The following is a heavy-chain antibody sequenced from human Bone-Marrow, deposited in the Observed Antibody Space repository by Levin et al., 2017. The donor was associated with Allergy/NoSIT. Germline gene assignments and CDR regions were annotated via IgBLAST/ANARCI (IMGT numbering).Heavy chain of an antibody. V-gene: IGHV3-21*01. D-gene: IGHD3-16*01. CDR3: ARESFGGRWLGDY. CDR2: ISSSSSYI. CDR1: GFTFSSYS. Sequence: GGSLRLSCAASGFTFSSYSMNWVRQAPGKGLEWVSSISSSSSYIYYADSVKGRFTISRDNAKNSLYLQMNSLRAEDTAVYYCARESFGGRWLGDYWGQGTLVTVSS. J-gene: IGHJ4*02.